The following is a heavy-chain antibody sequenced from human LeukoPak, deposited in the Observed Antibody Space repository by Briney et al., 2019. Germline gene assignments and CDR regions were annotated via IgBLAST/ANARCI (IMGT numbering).Heavy chain of an antibody. CDR3: ARVPLKLYSSGWSNYLDY. J-gene: IGHJ4*02. Sequence: GGSLRLSCAASGFTFSSYSMNWVRQAPGKGLEWVPYISSSSNTIYYADSVKGRFTISRDNAKNSLYLQMNSLRAEDTAVYYCARVPLKLYSSGWSNYLDYWGQGTLVTVSS. CDR2: ISSSSNTI. CDR1: GFTFSSYS. V-gene: IGHV3-48*04. D-gene: IGHD6-19*01.